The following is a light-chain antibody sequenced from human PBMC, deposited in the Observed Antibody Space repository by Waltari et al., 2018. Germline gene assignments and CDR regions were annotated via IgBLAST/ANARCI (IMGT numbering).Light chain of an antibody. CDR1: QSIRNS. CDR3: QQSDSPPLT. V-gene: IGKV1-39*01. CDR2: GAS. Sequence: DIQMTQSPSSLSASVGDRVTITCRASQSIRNSLNWYQQKPGKAPKLLIYGASSLQSGVPSRVSGSGSGTDFTLTISSLQPEDSATYYCQQSDSPPLTFGGGTK. J-gene: IGKJ4*01.